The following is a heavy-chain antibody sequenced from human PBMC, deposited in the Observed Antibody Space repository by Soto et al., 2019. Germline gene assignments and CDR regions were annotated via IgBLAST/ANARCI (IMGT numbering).Heavy chain of an antibody. Sequence: GESLKISCKASGYTFTTRWIAWVRQMPGKGLECMGTIFPGDSDTRYSPSFQGQVIISVDMSITTAFLQSSSLRASATAIYYCTSPPNSFYCDSSSYRSGALDMVSKETM. D-gene: IGHD2-15*01. V-gene: IGHV5-51*01. CDR3: TSPPNSFYCDSSSYRSGALDM. CDR2: IFPGDSDT. J-gene: IGHJ3*02. CDR1: GYTFTTRW.